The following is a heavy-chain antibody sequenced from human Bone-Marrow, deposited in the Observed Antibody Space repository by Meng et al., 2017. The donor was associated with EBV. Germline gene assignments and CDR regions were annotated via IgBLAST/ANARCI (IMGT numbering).Heavy chain of an antibody. Sequence: QVQLVQVGAEVKKPGASVKVSCTASGYTFTSDGISGVRQAPGQGLEWMGWISAYNGNTNYAQELQGRVTMTTDTSTSTAYMELRSLRSDDTAVYYCARLLIAVAGTYNPLFDYWGQGTLVTVSS. J-gene: IGHJ4*02. D-gene: IGHD6-19*01. CDR3: ARLLIAVAGTYNPLFDY. CDR2: ISAYNGNT. CDR1: GYTFTSDG. V-gene: IGHV1-18*01.